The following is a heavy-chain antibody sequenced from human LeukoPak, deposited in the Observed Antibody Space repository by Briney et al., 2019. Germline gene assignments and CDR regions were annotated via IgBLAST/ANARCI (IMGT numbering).Heavy chain of an antibody. CDR1: GFTFSSYE. CDR2: ISATGNTI. D-gene: IGHD5-18*01. V-gene: IGHV3-48*03. CDR3: ARDDNLIHLWAVFDY. Sequence: GGSLRLSCAASGFTFSSYEMNRVRQAPGKGLEWVSYISATGNTIFYADSVKGRFTVSRDNAKNSLYLQMSSLRAEDTAVYYCARDDNLIHLWAVFDYWGQGSLVTVSS. J-gene: IGHJ4*02.